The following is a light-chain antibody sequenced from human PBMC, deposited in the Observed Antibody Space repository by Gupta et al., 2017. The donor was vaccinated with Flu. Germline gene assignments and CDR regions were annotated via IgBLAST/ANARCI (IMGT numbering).Light chain of an antibody. Sequence: SALTQPASASGSHGQSMTLSCPGTSSDVGDDKNVSWYQQHPAKAPKLMIYDVSYRPSGVSNRFSGSKSGNTASLTISGLQAEDEADYYCSSYTSSNTLQVIFGGGTRLTVL. CDR2: DVS. CDR3: SSYTSSNTLQVI. CDR1: SSDVGDDKN. V-gene: IGLV2-14*03. J-gene: IGLJ2*01.